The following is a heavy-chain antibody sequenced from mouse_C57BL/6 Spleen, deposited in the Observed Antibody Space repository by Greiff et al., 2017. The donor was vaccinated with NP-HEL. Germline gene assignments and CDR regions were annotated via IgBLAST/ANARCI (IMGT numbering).Heavy chain of an antibody. J-gene: IGHJ4*01. Sequence: EVMLVESGPGLAKPSQTLSLTCSVTGYSITSDYWNWIRKFPGNKLEYMGYISYSGSTYYNPSLKSRISITRDTSKNQYYLQLNSVTTEDTATYYCARRNYGSSYGYAMDYWGQGTSVTVSS. CDR3: ARRNYGSSYGYAMDY. CDR1: GYSITSDY. CDR2: ISYSGST. V-gene: IGHV3-8*01. D-gene: IGHD1-1*01.